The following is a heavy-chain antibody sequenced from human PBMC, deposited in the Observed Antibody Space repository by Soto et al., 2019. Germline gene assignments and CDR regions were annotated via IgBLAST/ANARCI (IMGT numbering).Heavy chain of an antibody. CDR2: ISGYNGHT. Sequence: QVQLMQSGIEVKKFGASVRVSCKASGYTFTHYGISWVRQAPGQGLEWMGWISGYNGHTNHAQKLQGRVTMTTDTSASTAYKELRSLRFDDTAVYYCARESYSLSSGLNSYYGMDVWGQGTTVTVTS. CDR1: GYTFTHYG. D-gene: IGHD1-26*01. CDR3: ARESYSLSSGLNSYYGMDV. V-gene: IGHV1-18*04. J-gene: IGHJ6*02.